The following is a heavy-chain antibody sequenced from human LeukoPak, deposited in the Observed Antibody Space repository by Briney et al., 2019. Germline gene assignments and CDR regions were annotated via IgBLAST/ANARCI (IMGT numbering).Heavy chain of an antibody. Sequence: PGGSLRLSCAASGFTFSSNWMSWVRQAPGKGLKWVANIRQDGSDKYYMDSVKGRFTISRDNAKNSLSLQMNSLRVEDTAVYYCARDRDCGDGGCYPHFDYWGQGVRVTVSS. D-gene: IGHD2-15*01. CDR1: GFTFSSNW. V-gene: IGHV3-7*01. CDR2: IRQDGSDK. CDR3: ARDRDCGDGGCYPHFDY. J-gene: IGHJ4*02.